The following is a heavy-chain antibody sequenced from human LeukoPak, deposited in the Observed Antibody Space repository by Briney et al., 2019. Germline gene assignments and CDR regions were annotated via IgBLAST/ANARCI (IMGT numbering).Heavy chain of an antibody. CDR2: INHSGRN. D-gene: IGHD1-7*01. J-gene: IGHJ4*02. CDR1: GGSFSGYY. Sequence: SETLSLTCAVYGGSFSGYYWSWIRQPPGKGLEWIGEINHSGRNNYNPSLKSRVTISVDTSKNQFSLKLSSVTAANTAVYYCARATGTKVPPGYWGQGTLVTVSS. CDR3: ARATGTKVPPGY. V-gene: IGHV4-34*01.